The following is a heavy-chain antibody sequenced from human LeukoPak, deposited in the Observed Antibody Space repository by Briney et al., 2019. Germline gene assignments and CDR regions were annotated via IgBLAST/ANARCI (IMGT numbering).Heavy chain of an antibody. D-gene: IGHD2-2*01. V-gene: IGHV3-7*01. CDR3: ATDNVYCSRTSCYQTFDY. Sequence: GGSLRLSCAASGFSSSSYWMSWVRQAPGKGLEWVAIIKQDGSERYYVDSVKGRFTISRDNSRNSLYLQMDILRAEDTAVYYCATDNVYCSRTSCYQTFDYWGQGTLVTVPS. CDR1: GFSSSSYW. J-gene: IGHJ4*02. CDR2: IKQDGSER.